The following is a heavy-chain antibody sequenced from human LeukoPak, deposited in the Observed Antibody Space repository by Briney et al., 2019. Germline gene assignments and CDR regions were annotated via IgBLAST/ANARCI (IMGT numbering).Heavy chain of an antibody. CDR1: GYTFTGYY. CDR3: ARDRETMVQGVIIGAFDI. V-gene: IGHV1-2*02. Sequence: GASVTVSCKASGYTFTGYYMHWVRQAPGQGLEWMGWINPNSGGTNYAQKFQGRVTMTRDTSISTAYMELSRLRSDDTAVYYCARDRETMVQGVIIGAFDIWGQGTMVTVSS. D-gene: IGHD3-10*01. CDR2: INPNSGGT. J-gene: IGHJ3*02.